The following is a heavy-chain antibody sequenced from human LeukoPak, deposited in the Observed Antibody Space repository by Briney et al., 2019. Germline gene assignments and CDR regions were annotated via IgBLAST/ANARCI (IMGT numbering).Heavy chain of an antibody. Sequence: GASVKVSCKASGGTFSSYAISWVRQAPGQGLEWMGRIIPILGIANYAQKFQGRVTITRDTSASTAYMELSSLRSEDTAVYYCARQSGYDIERRTGYFDPWGQGTLVTVSS. CDR3: ARQSGYDIERRTGYFDP. CDR2: IIPILGIA. D-gene: IGHD5-12*01. J-gene: IGHJ5*02. CDR1: GGTFSSYA. V-gene: IGHV1-69*04.